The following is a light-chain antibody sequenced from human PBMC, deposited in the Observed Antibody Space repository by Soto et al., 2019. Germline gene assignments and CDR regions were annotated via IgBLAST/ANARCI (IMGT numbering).Light chain of an antibody. CDR1: SSDVGGYDY. Sequence: QSALTQPRSVSGSPGQSVTISCTGTSSDVGGYDYVSWYQQHPGKAPKLMIYDVTKRPSGVPDRFSGSKSGNTASLTISGLQAEDEADYYCCSYPGTYIYVFGTGTKLTVL. V-gene: IGLV2-11*01. CDR2: DVT. J-gene: IGLJ1*01. CDR3: CSYPGTYIYV.